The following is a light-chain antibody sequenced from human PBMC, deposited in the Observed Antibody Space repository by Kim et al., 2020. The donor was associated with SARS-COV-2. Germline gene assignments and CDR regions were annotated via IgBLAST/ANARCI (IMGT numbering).Light chain of an antibody. V-gene: IGLV1-40*01. CDR2: GNS. Sequence: RVTISCTGSSSNIGAGYDVHGYQQLPGTAPKLLIYGNSNRPSGVPDRFSGSKSGTSASLAITGLQAEDEADYYCQSYDSSLSVWVFGGGTQLTVL. J-gene: IGLJ3*02. CDR3: QSYDSSLSVWV. CDR1: SSNIGAGYD.